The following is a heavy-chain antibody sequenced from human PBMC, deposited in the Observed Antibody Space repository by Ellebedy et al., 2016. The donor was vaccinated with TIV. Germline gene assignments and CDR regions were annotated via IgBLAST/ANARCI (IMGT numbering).Heavy chain of an antibody. V-gene: IGHV3-33*01. D-gene: IGHD3-10*01. CDR2: LWYDGSNK. J-gene: IGHJ4*02. Sequence: PGGSLRLSCAASGFTFSTYGMHWVRQAPGKGLEWVAVLWYDGSNKYYADSVKGRFTISRDNAKNSLFLQMSSLRGEDTGVYYCARDHSAAFFDYWGQGILVTVSS. CDR3: ARDHSAAFFDY. CDR1: GFTFSTYG.